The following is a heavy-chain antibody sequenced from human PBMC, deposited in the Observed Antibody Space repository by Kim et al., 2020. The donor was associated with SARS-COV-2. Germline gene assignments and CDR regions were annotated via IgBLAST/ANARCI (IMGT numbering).Heavy chain of an antibody. CDR1: GYTLSKFY. CDR3: ARDVLPLPLVRALDV. CDR2: IHPGGIRT. V-gene: IGHV1-46*01. D-gene: IGHD3-10*01. Sequence: ASVKVSCKASGYTLSKFYIFWVRQAPGQGLEWLGLIHPGGIRTTYAQRLQGRVTLTRDTSTNTFYMELTSLRSEDTAVYYCARDVLPLPLVRALDVWGQGTTVTVSS. J-gene: IGHJ6*02.